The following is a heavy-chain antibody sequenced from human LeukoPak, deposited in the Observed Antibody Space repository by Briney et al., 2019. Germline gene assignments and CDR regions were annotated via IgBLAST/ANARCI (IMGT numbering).Heavy chain of an antibody. CDR1: GFTFSSYS. CDR3: ARGPIQLWIHNAMDV. CDR2: IRSKAYRGTT. Sequence: GGSLRLSCAASGFTFSSYSMNWVRQAPGKGLEWVGFIRSKAYRGTTEYAAPVRGRFTISRDDSASVAYLQMSSLKTEDTAVYYCARGPIQLWIHNAMDVWGQGTTVTVSS. D-gene: IGHD5-18*01. V-gene: IGHV3-49*04. J-gene: IGHJ6*02.